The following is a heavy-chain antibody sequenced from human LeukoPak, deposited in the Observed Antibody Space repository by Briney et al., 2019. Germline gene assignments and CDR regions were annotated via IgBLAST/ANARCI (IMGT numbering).Heavy chain of an antibody. J-gene: IGHJ6*03. D-gene: IGHD4-17*01. V-gene: IGHV3-21*04. CDR3: ARGRTTVTPYADYYYMDV. Sequence: GGSLRLSCAASGFTFNAYTMNWVRQAPGKGLEWVSSISSSSLYIYYADSVKGRFTVSRDNAKNSLYLQMNSLRSEDTAVYYCARGRTTVTPYADYYYMDVWGKGTTVTISS. CDR1: GFTFNAYT. CDR2: ISSSSLYI.